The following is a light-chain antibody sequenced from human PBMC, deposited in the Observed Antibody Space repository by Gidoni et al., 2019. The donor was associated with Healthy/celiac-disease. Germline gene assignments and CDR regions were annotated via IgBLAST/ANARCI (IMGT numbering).Light chain of an antibody. CDR3: LSADSSGTSDVV. J-gene: IGLJ2*01. CDR1: ALPNKY. Sequence: SYELTPPPSVSVSLGQMARITCSGEALPNKYAYWYQQKPGQFPVLVIYKDSERPSGIPERFSGSSSGTIVTLTISGVQAEDEADYYCLSADSSGTSDVVFGGGTKLTVL. CDR2: KDS. V-gene: IGLV3-16*01.